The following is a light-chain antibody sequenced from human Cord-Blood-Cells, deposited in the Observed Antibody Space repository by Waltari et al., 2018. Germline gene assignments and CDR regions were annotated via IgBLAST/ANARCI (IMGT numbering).Light chain of an antibody. CDR1: QDISNY. CDR2: DAS. Sequence: DIQMTQSPSSLSASVGDRVTITCQASQDISNYLNWYQQKPGKAPKLLIYDASNLETGIPSRFSGSGSETDFTFTISSLQPEDIATYYCQQYDNLPPLTFGEGTKVEIK. J-gene: IGKJ4*01. CDR3: QQYDNLPPLT. V-gene: IGKV1-33*01.